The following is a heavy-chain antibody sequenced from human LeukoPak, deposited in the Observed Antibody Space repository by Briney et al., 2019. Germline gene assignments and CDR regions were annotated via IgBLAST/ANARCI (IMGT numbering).Heavy chain of an antibody. J-gene: IGHJ3*01. CDR3: ARDGVPAARDL. V-gene: IGHV3-7*01. Sequence: GGSLRLSCAASRFIFDNYGMTWVRQAPGKGLEWVGNIDGAGGEKHYVDSVKGRFTISRDNAKTSLYLHMNSLRAEDTAVYYCARDGVPAARDLWGQGTMVIVSS. CDR1: RFIFDNYG. D-gene: IGHD2-2*01. CDR2: IDGAGGEK.